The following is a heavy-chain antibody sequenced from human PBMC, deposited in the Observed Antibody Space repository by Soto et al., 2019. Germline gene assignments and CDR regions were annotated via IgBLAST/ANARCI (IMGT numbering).Heavy chain of an antibody. J-gene: IGHJ6*02. Sequence: QVQLVQSGAEVKKPGSSVKVSCKASGGTFRRYIVSWVRQAPGQGLEWMGAFIPIFGESIYAQWFQGRVTITADESTSPAYMELSSLRSEDTAVYYCARDVYVDTPMASLSYVSIMDVWGQGTTVTVSS. V-gene: IGHV1-69*01. CDR2: FIPIFGES. CDR1: GGTFRRYI. CDR3: ARDVYVDTPMASLSYVSIMDV. D-gene: IGHD5-18*01.